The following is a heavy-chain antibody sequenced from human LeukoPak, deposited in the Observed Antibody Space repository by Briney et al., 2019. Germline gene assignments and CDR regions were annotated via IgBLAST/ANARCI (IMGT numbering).Heavy chain of an antibody. CDR3: ARDKHSSSWYRDAFDI. V-gene: IGHV1-2*02. Sequence: ASVKGSCKASGYTFTGYYMHWVRQAPGQGLEWMGWINPNSGGTNYAQKFQGRVTMTRDTSISTAYMELSRLRSDDTAVYYCARDKHSSSWYRDAFDIWGQGTMVTVSS. CDR1: GYTFTGYY. D-gene: IGHD6-13*01. CDR2: INPNSGGT. J-gene: IGHJ3*02.